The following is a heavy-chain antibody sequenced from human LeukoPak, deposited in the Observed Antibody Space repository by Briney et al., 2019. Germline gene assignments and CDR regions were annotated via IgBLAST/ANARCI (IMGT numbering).Heavy chain of an antibody. CDR3: ASVVRMATILSIAY. V-gene: IGHV1-2*02. Sequence: ASVKVSCKASGYTFTGYYMHWVRQAPGQGLECMGWINPNSGGTNYAQKFQGRVTMTRDTSISTAYMELSRLRSDDTAVYYCASVVRMATILSIAYWGQGTLVTVSS. J-gene: IGHJ4*02. D-gene: IGHD5-24*01. CDR1: GYTFTGYY. CDR2: INPNSGGT.